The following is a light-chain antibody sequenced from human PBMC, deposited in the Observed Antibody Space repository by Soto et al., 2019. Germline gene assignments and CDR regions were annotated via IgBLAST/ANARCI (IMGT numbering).Light chain of an antibody. CDR2: DVS. CDR3: CSYAGSYTLRL. Sequence: QSALTQPRSVSGSPGQSVTISCTGTSSDVGGYNYVSWYQQHPGKAPKLMIYDVSKRPSGVPDRFSGSKSGNTASLNISGLQAEDEDDYYCCSYAGSYTLRLFGGGTKLTVL. J-gene: IGLJ2*01. CDR1: SSDVGGYNY. V-gene: IGLV2-11*01.